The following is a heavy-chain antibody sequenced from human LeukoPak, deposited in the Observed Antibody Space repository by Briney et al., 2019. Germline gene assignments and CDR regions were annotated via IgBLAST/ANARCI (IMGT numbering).Heavy chain of an antibody. CDR2: INHSGST. D-gene: IGHD2-15*01. CDR3: ARAASYCSGGSCYSGEKYYFDY. CDR1: GGSFSGYY. Sequence: SETLSLTCAVYGGSFSGYYWSWIRQPPGKGLEWIGEINHSGSTNYNPSLKSRVTISVDTSKSQFSLKLSSVTAADTAVYYCARAASYCSGGSCYSGEKYYFDYWGQGTLVTVSS. V-gene: IGHV4-34*01. J-gene: IGHJ4*02.